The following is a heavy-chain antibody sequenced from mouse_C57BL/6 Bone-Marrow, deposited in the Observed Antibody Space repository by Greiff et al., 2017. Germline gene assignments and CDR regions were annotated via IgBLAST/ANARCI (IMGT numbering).Heavy chain of an antibody. Sequence: VHLVESGAELVRPGASVKLSCKASGYTFTDYYINWVKQRPGQGLEWIARIYPGSGNTYYNEKFKGKATLTAEKSTSTAYMQLSSLTSEDSAVYFCARGLSRWGQGTTLTVSS. CDR3: ARGLSR. CDR1: GYTFTDYY. CDR2: IYPGSGNT. J-gene: IGHJ2*01. D-gene: IGHD3-3*01. V-gene: IGHV1-76*01.